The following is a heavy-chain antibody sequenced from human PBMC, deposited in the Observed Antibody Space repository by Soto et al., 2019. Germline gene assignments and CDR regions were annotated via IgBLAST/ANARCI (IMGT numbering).Heavy chain of an antibody. J-gene: IGHJ6*02. CDR3: ARDPAYDFWSGYPYYYYYGMDV. V-gene: IGHV1-46*01. CDR1: GYTFTSYY. Sequence: ASVKVSCKASGYTFTSYYMHWVRQAPGQGLEWMGIINPSGGSTSYAQKFQGRVTMTRDTSTSTVYMELSSLRSEGTAVYYCARDPAYDFWSGYPYYYYYGMDVWGQGTTVTVSS. D-gene: IGHD3-3*01. CDR2: INPSGGST.